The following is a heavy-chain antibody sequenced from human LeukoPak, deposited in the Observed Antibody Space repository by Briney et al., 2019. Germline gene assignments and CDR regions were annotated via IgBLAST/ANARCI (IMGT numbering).Heavy chain of an antibody. J-gene: IGHJ4*02. Sequence: SETLSLTCTVSGGSISAYYWSWIRQPPGKGLEWIGSIYYSGSTYYNPSLKSRVTISVDTSKNQFSLKLSSVTAADTAVYYCARGDWDYDFWSEGDFWGQGTLVTVSS. V-gene: IGHV4-59*05. D-gene: IGHD3-3*01. CDR1: GGSISAYY. CDR3: ARGDWDYDFWSEGDF. CDR2: IYYSGST.